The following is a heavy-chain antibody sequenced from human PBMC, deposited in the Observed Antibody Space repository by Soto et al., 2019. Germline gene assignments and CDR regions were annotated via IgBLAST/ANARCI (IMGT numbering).Heavy chain of an antibody. V-gene: IGHV3-23*01. Sequence: LSLTCAASGFTFSSYAMSWVRQAPGKGLEWVSAISGSGGSTYYADSVKGRFTISRDNSKNTLYLQMNSLRAEDTAVYYCAIETWGYCSSTSCPNDAFDIWGQGTMVIV. CDR2: ISGSGGST. CDR1: GFTFSSYA. CDR3: AIETWGYCSSTSCPNDAFDI. D-gene: IGHD2-2*01. J-gene: IGHJ3*02.